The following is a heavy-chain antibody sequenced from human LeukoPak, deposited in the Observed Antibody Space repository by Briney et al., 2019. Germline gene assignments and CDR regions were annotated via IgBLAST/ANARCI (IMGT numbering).Heavy chain of an antibody. V-gene: IGHV3-30*18. Sequence: GRSLRLPCAASGFTFSSYGMHWVRQAPGKGLEWVAVISYDGSNKYYADSVKGRFTISRDNSKNTLYLQMNSLRAEDTAVYYCAKVVYDSSGYVDYWGQGTLVTVSS. CDR1: GFTFSSYG. CDR2: ISYDGSNK. J-gene: IGHJ4*02. CDR3: AKVVYDSSGYVDY. D-gene: IGHD3-22*01.